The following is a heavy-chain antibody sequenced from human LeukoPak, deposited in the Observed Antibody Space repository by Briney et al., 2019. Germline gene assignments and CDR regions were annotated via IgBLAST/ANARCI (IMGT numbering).Heavy chain of an antibody. CDR2: ISGDAGRT. CDR3: ARGGSRGSGYYFDY. V-gene: IGHV3-23*01. D-gene: IGHD3-3*01. J-gene: IGHJ4*02. CDR1: GFTFSSYG. Sequence: GGSLRLSCAASGFTFSSYGMNWVRQAPGKGLEWVSGISGDAGRTYYADSVKGRFTISRDNGKKTVYLQMNSLRAEDTAVYYCARGGSRGSGYYFDYWGQGTLVTASS.